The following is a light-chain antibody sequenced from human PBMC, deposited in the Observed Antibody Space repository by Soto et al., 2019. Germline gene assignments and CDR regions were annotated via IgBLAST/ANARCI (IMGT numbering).Light chain of an antibody. V-gene: IGKV1-9*01. CDR1: QGISSY. CDR2: AAS. J-gene: IGKJ4*01. Sequence: DIQLTQSPSFLSASLGDSVTITCRDSQGISSYLAWDQQKPGTAPNLLISAASTLQSGVPSRSSGSGAGTEFTITISRLQPEDFVTYYCQQLKRYPLTFGGGTKVEIK. CDR3: QQLKRYPLT.